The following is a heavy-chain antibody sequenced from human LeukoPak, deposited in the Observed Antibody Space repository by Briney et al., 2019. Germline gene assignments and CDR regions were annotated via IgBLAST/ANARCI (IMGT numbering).Heavy chain of an antibody. J-gene: IGHJ4*02. CDR1: GFTFSSYS. CDR3: ARDDSVYRIAAAGTNY. D-gene: IGHD6-13*01. V-gene: IGHV3-21*01. Sequence: PGGSLRLSCAASGFTFSSYSMNWVRQAPGEGLEWVSSISSSSSYIYYADSVKGRFTISRDNSKNTLYLQMNSLRAEDTAVYYCARDDSVYRIAAAGTNYWGQGTLVTVSS. CDR2: ISSSSSYI.